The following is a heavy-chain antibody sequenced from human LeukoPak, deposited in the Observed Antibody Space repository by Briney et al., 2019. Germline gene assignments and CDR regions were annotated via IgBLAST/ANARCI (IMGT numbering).Heavy chain of an antibody. CDR3: ARMVGATPDY. D-gene: IGHD1-26*01. CDR2: TYYRSKWYN. V-gene: IGHV6-1*01. J-gene: IGHJ4*02. CDR1: GXSVSSNSSA. Sequence: SQTLSLTCAISGXSVSSNSSAWNWIRQSPSRGLEWLGRTYYRSKWYNDYSVSVKSRITINPDTTKNQFSLQLNSVTPDDTAVYYCARMVGATPDYWGQGTVVTVSS.